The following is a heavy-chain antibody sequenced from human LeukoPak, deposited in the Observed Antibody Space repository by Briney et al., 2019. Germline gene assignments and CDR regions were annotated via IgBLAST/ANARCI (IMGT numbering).Heavy chain of an antibody. CDR2: ISYDGSNK. CDR3: ARVAPYDFWSGYYYFDY. Sequence: GGSLRLSCAASGFTFSSYAMHWVRQAPGKGLEWVAVISYDGSNKYYADSVKGRFTISRDNSKNTLYLQMNSLRAEDTAVYYCARVAPYDFWSGYYYFDYWGQGTLVTVSS. V-gene: IGHV3-30*14. J-gene: IGHJ4*02. CDR1: GFTFSSYA. D-gene: IGHD3-3*01.